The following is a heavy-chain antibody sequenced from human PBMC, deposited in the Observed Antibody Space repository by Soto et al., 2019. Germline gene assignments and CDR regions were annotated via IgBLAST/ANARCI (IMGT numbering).Heavy chain of an antibody. CDR3: ATYYGDLNPYYFDY. J-gene: IGHJ4*02. D-gene: IGHD4-17*01. CDR1: GGSISSSSYY. Sequence: QLQLQESGPGLVKPSETLSLTCTVSGGSISSSSYYWGWIRQPPGKGLEWIGSIYYSGSTYYNPSLKSRVTISVDTSKNQFYLKLSSVTAADTAVYYCATYYGDLNPYYFDYWGQGTLVTVSS. CDR2: IYYSGST. V-gene: IGHV4-39*01.